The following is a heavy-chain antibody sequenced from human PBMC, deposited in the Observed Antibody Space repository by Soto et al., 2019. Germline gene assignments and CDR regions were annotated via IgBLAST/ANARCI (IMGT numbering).Heavy chain of an antibody. CDR2: IIPSSGTA. J-gene: IGHJ3*02. CDR1: GGTFSSYA. D-gene: IGHD3-3*01. Sequence: SVKVSCKASGGTFSSYAISWVRQAPGQGLEWMGGIIPSSGTANYAQKFQGRVTITTDESTSTAYMELSSLRSEDTAVYYCAADGRFLEWLLIGAFDIWGQGTMVTVSS. V-gene: IGHV1-69*05. CDR3: AADGRFLEWLLIGAFDI.